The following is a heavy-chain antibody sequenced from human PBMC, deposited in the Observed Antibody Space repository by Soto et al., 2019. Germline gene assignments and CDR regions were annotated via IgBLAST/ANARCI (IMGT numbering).Heavy chain of an antibody. Sequence: QLQLLQSGAEVKKPGSSVKVSYKASGGTFSSYAIHWVRQAPGQGLEWMGGTIPVIGTPNYAPEFQGRVTIAADESTSTAYLELTSLRSEDTAVFYCATALWGSGFPQHFDYWGQGTLVTVSS. CDR1: GGTFSSYA. CDR3: ATALWGSGFPQHFDY. D-gene: IGHD3-16*01. V-gene: IGHV1-69*01. CDR2: TIPVIGTP. J-gene: IGHJ4*02.